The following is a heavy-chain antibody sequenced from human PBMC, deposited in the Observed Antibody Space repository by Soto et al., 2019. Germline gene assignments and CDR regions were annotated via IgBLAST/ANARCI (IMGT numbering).Heavy chain of an antibody. V-gene: IGHV4-31*03. J-gene: IGHJ6*02. D-gene: IGHD3-16*01. CDR3: ARADMIRTFYYGMDV. CDR1: GGSISSGDYY. CDR2: IYYSGNT. Sequence: QVQLQESGPGLGKPSQTLSLTCTVSGGSISSGDYYWSWIRQHPGKGLEWIGYIYYSGNTYYNPSLKSRVTISVDTSKNQFSLKLSSVTAADTAVYYCARADMIRTFYYGMDVWGQGTTVTVSS.